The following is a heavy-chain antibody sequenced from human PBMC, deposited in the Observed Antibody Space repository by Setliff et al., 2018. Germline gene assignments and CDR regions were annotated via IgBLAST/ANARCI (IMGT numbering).Heavy chain of an antibody. CDR1: GESISDSY. CDR3: ARGLVDERTAYPYAEYFQY. J-gene: IGHJ4*01. CDR2: ALQGGST. V-gene: IGHV4-34*01. D-gene: IGHD3-16*01. Sequence: PSETLSLTCGVYGESISDSYWSWIRQPLGRALEWIGEALQGGSTNYNPSLRGRVIISLDTSKRQFALRINSATAADTGVYYCARGLVDERTAYPYAEYFQYWGDGTLVTVSS.